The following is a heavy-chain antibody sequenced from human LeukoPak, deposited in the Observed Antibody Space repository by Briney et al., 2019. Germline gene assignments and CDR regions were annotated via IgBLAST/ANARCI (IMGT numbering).Heavy chain of an antibody. D-gene: IGHD3-10*01. Sequence: PGGSLRLSCAASGFTFSSYGFHWVRQAPGKGLEWVSGISWNSGSIGYADSVKGRFTISRDNAKNSLYLQMNSLRAEDTALYYCAKGVYGELPYGMDVWGQGTTVTVSS. CDR2: ISWNSGSI. CDR1: GFTFSSYG. CDR3: AKGVYGELPYGMDV. J-gene: IGHJ6*02. V-gene: IGHV3-9*01.